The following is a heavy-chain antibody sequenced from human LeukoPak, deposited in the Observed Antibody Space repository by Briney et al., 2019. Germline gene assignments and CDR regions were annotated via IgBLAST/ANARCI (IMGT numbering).Heavy chain of an antibody. Sequence: GASVKVSCKASGYTFTSYDINWVRQATGQGLEWMGWMNPNSGNTGYAQKFQGRVTMTRNTSISTAYMELSSLRSEDTAVYYCATGLTVAGISYFQHWGQGTLVTVSS. CDR3: ATGLTVAGISYFQH. J-gene: IGHJ1*01. D-gene: IGHD6-19*01. CDR1: GYTFTSYD. V-gene: IGHV1-8*01. CDR2: MNPNSGNT.